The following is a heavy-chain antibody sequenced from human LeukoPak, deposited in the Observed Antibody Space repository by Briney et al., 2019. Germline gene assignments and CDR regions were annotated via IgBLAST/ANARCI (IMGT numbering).Heavy chain of an antibody. CDR1: GGSISSYY. J-gene: IGHJ3*02. Sequence: SETLSLTCTVSGGSISSYYWSWIRQPPGKGLEWIGYIYYSGSTNYNPSLKSRVTISVDTPKNQFSLKLSSVTAADTAVYYCASHEEAAAAGTVDAFDIWGQGTMVTVSS. CDR2: IYYSGST. V-gene: IGHV4-59*08. D-gene: IGHD6-13*01. CDR3: ASHEEAAAAGTVDAFDI.